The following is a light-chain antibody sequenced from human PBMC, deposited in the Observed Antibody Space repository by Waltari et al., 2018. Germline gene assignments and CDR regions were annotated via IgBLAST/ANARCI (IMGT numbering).Light chain of an antibody. CDR1: SSDVGGSNY. V-gene: IGLV2-14*03. CDR2: DVT. Sequence: QSALTQPASVSGSPGQSITISCTGTSSDVGGSNYVSWYQQHPGKAPKLMIYDVTNRPSGVSNRFSGSKSGNTASLTISGLQAEDEADYYCSSYTSSGTGVLFGGGTKLSVL. CDR3: SSYTSSGTGVL. J-gene: IGLJ2*01.